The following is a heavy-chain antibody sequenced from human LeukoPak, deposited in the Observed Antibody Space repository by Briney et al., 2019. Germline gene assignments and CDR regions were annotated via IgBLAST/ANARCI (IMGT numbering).Heavy chain of an antibody. CDR2: IIPIFGTA. Sequence: SVKVSCKASGGTFSSYAISWVRQAPGQGLEWMGGIIPIFGTANYAQKFQGRVTITTDESTGTAYMELSSLRSEDTAVYYCARDVESSIAACLGVTFDPRGQGTLVTVSS. D-gene: IGHD6-6*01. V-gene: IGHV1-69*05. CDR3: ARDVESSIAACLGVTFDP. J-gene: IGHJ5*02. CDR1: GGTFSSYA.